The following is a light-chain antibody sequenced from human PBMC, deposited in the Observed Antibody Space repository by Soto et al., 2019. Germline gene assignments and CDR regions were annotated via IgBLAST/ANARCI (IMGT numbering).Light chain of an antibody. J-gene: IGKJ2*01. V-gene: IGKV3D-20*01. Sequence: EIVLTQSPATLSLSPGERATLSCGASQTLNSFYLAWYQQKPGLAPRLLISDASIRATGIPDRFSGSGSGTDFTLTISRLEPEDFAVYYCQQYDSSPLTFGQGTKLEIK. CDR2: DAS. CDR1: QTLNSFY. CDR3: QQYDSSPLT.